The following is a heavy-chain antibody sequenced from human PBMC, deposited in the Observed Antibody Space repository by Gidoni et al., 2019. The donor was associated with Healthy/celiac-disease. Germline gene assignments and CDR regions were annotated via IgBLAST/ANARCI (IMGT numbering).Heavy chain of an antibody. D-gene: IGHD5-12*01. CDR3: AGLVATSSEGDY. J-gene: IGHJ4*02. V-gene: IGHV4-34*01. CDR2: INHSGST. CDR1: GGSFSGYY. Sequence: QVQLQQWGAGLLKPSETLSLTCAVYGGSFSGYYWSWIRQPPGKGLEWIGEINHSGSTNYNPSLKSRVTISVDTSKNQFSLKLSSVTAADTAVYYCAGLVATSSEGDYWGQGTLVTVSS.